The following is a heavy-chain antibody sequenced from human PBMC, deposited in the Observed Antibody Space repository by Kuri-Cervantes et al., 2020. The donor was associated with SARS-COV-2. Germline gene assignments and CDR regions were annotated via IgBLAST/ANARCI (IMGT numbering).Heavy chain of an antibody. Sequence: ASVKVSCKASGYTFTGYYMHWVRQAPGQGLEWMGWVNPNSGGTNYAQKFQGRVTMTRDTSISTAYKELSRLRSDDTAVYYCARVGPLRYSSSWEHDYWGQGTLVTVSS. J-gene: IGHJ4*02. CDR2: VNPNSGGT. D-gene: IGHD6-13*01. CDR1: GYTFTGYY. CDR3: ARVGPLRYSSSWEHDY. V-gene: IGHV1-2*02.